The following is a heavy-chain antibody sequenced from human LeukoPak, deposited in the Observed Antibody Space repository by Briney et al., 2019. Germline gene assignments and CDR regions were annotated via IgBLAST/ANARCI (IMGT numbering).Heavy chain of an antibody. V-gene: IGHV3-30*01. J-gene: IGHJ4*02. CDR1: GFSFGTYA. CDR2: ISSDASIT. D-gene: IGHD3-10*01. Sequence: GGSLRLSCTASGFSFGTYAMHWVRQAPGKGFVWVAVISSDASITIYPDSMRGRFTISRDNSKNTLYLDMNNLRGEDTALYFCARDPIGGRPDYLDYWGQGTLVTVSS. CDR3: ARDPIGGRPDYLDY.